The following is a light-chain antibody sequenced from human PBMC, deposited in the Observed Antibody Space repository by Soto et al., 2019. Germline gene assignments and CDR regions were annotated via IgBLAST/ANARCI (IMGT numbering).Light chain of an antibody. CDR2: NTY. CDR1: SSNLGSNS. J-gene: IGLJ3*02. CDR3: AAWDDSLNGPV. Sequence: QSVLTQPPSASGTPGQRVIISCSGSSSNLGSNSGNWYQQLPGTAPKLLIYNTYQRPLGVPDRFSGSKPGTSASLAISGLQSEDEGDYFCAAWDDSLNGPVFGGGTKLTVL. V-gene: IGLV1-44*01.